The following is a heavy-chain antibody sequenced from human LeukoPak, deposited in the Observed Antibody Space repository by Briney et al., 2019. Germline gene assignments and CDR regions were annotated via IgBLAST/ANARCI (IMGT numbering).Heavy chain of an antibody. CDR3: AKGGGYEAQYYYYYLDV. J-gene: IGHJ6*03. CDR1: GFTFSSYG. V-gene: IGHV3-23*01. CDR2: ISGSGGST. Sequence: PGGSLRLSCAASGFTFSSYGMSWVRQAPGKGLEWVSAISGSGGSTYYADSVEGRFTVSRDNSKNTLYLQMKSLRAEDTAVYYCAKGGGYEAQYYYYYLDVWGKGTTVTISS. D-gene: IGHD5-12*01.